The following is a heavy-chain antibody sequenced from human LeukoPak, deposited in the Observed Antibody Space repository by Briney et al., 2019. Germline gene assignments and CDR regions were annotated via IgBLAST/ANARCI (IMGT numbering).Heavy chain of an antibody. CDR2: IYYSGNT. D-gene: IGHD5-18*01. CDR3: ARHSYGTFDY. V-gene: IGHV4-39*01. Sequence: SETLSLTCTVSGDSINTKNYYWGWIRQLPGKGLEWIGSIYYSGNTYYNPSLKSRVTLSIDTSKNQFSLRLSSVTAADTAVYHCARHSYGTFDYWGQGTPVTVSS. CDR1: GDSINTKNYY. J-gene: IGHJ4*02.